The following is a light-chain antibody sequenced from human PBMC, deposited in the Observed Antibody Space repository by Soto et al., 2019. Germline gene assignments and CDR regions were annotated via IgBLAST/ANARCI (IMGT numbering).Light chain of an antibody. CDR1: QDISSY. CDR3: QQLNSYPRT. J-gene: IGKJ4*01. Sequence: DIQLTQSPSFLSASVGDRVIITCRASQDISSYLAWYQQKPGKAPKLLIYAASTLQSGVPSRFSGSRSGTEFTLTVSSLQPEDFATYYCQQLNSYPRTFGGGTNVDIK. V-gene: IGKV1-9*01. CDR2: AAS.